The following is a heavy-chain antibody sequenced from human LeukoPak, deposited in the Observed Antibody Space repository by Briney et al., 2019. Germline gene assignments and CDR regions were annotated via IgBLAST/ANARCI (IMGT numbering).Heavy chain of an antibody. V-gene: IGHV3-21*01. Sequence: GGSLRLSCAASGFTFSSYSMNWVRQAPGKGLEWVSSISSSSSYIYYADSVKGRFTISRDNAKNSLYLQMNSLRAEGTAVYYCARDSHYDILTGYPDYWGQGTLVTVSS. CDR1: GFTFSSYS. CDR2: ISSSSSYI. D-gene: IGHD3-9*01. CDR3: ARDSHYDILTGYPDY. J-gene: IGHJ4*02.